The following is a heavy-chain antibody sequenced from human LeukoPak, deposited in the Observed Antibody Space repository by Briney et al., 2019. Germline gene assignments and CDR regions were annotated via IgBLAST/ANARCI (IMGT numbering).Heavy chain of an antibody. CDR1: GDTFTSYG. D-gene: IGHD1-20*01. CDR3: ARINWNFYYFDY. Sequence: ASVKVSCKASGDTFTSYGISWVRQAPGQGLEWMGWISAYNGNTNYAQKLQGRVTMTTDTSTSTAYMELRSLRSDDTAVYYCARINWNFYYFDYWGQGTLVTVSS. CDR2: ISAYNGNT. J-gene: IGHJ4*02. V-gene: IGHV1-18*01.